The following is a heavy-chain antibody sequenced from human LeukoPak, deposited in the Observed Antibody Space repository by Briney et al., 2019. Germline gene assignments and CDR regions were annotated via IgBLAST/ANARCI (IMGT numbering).Heavy chain of an antibody. V-gene: IGHV1-69*05. CDR3: ARGPTEGTTVTGYDY. J-gene: IGHJ4*02. CDR1: GGTFSSYA. D-gene: IGHD4-17*01. Sequence: SVKVSCKASGGTFSSYAISWVRQAPGQGLEWMGGIIPIFGTANYAQKFQGRVTITTDESTSTAYMELSSLRSEDTAVYYCARGPTEGTTVTGYDYWGQGALVTVSS. CDR2: IIPIFGTA.